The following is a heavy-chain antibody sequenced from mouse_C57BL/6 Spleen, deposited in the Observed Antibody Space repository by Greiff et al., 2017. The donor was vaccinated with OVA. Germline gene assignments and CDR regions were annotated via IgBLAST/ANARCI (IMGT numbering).Heavy chain of an antibody. D-gene: IGHD2-1*01. CDR1: GFTFTDYY. CDR2: IRNKANGYTT. Sequence: EVKLMESGGGLVQPGGSLSLSCAASGFTFTDYYMSWVRQPPGKALEWLGFIRNKANGYTTEYSASVKGRFTISRDNSQSILYLQMNALRAEDSATYYCARYQGYGNPHWYFDVWGTGTTVTVSS. V-gene: IGHV7-3*01. J-gene: IGHJ1*03. CDR3: ARYQGYGNPHWYFDV.